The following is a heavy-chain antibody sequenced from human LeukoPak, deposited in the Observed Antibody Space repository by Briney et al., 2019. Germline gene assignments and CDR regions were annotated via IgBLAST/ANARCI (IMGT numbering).Heavy chain of an antibody. J-gene: IGHJ4*02. Sequence: GGSLRLSCAVSGITLSNYGMTWVRQAPGKGLEWVAGISDTGGRTNYADSVKGRFTISRDNPKNTLYLQMNGLRAKDTAVYFCAKRGVVIRVILVGFHKEAYYFDSWGQGALVTVSS. CDR3: AKRGVVIRVILVGFHKEAYYFDS. CDR2: ISDTGGRT. D-gene: IGHD3-22*01. CDR1: GITLSNYG. V-gene: IGHV3-23*01.